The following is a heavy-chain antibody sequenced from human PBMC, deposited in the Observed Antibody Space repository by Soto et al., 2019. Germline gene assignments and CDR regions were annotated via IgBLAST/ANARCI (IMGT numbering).Heavy chain of an antibody. Sequence: QVQLQQWGTGLLKPSETLSLHCAVYGESLRGYYWSWIRQTPAMGLEWIGEINHRGTTNHHSSLKSRAFISIDTSKNQVSMRLNYVTSADTAVYYCARGYPRSILSTSLTTSYWFDSWGQGTLVTVSS. J-gene: IGHJ5*01. V-gene: IGHV4-34*04. D-gene: IGHD2-21*01. CDR2: INHRGTT. CDR1: GESLRGYY. CDR3: ARGYPRSILSTSLTTSYWFDS.